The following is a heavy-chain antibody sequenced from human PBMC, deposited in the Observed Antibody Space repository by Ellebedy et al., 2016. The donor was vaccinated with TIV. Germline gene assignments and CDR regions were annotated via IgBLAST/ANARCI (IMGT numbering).Heavy chain of an antibody. V-gene: IGHV4-4*02. J-gene: IGHJ5*01. CDR2: IYQSGST. Sequence: MPSETLSLTCAVSGDSISSSNWWNWVRQTPGKGLEWIGEIYQSGSTNYNPSLKSRVTISVDKSKNQFSLKLTSVTAADTALYYCAREVRGEHLHYFDSWGHGTLVSVPS. CDR3: AREVRGEHLHYFDS. D-gene: IGHD1-26*01. CDR1: GDSISSSNW.